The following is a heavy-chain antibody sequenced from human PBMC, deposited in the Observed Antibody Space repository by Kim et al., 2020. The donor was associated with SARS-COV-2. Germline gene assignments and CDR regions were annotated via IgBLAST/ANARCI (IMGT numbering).Heavy chain of an antibody. J-gene: IGHJ3*02. V-gene: IGHV3-73*01. Sequence: SVRGRFNISRDDSKNPAYLQMNNLKTADTAVYYCTRVPATTLAFWDAFDIWGRGTMVTVSS. CDR3: TRVPATTLAFWDAFDI. D-gene: IGHD1-1*01.